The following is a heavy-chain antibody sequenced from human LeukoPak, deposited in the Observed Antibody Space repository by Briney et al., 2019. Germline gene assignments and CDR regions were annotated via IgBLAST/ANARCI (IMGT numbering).Heavy chain of an antibody. D-gene: IGHD3-10*01. Sequence: EGSLRLSCVGSGFTFGSYSMNWVRHAPGKGLEWVSYIGHTGSITDYADSVKGRFTISRDNAKNSLYLQMNTLRAEDTAVYYCVRDGAVVTSGSYPWRYFQYWGQGTLVTVSS. V-gene: IGHV3-48*04. CDR3: VRDGAVVTSGSYPWRYFQY. CDR2: IGHTGSIT. CDR1: GFTFGSYS. J-gene: IGHJ1*01.